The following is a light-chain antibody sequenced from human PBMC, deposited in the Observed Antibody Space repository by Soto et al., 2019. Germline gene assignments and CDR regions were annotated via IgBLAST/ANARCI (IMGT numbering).Light chain of an antibody. CDR1: QSVSSSY. CDR3: QQYGSSPRT. J-gene: IGKJ1*01. Sequence: EIVLTQSPGTLSWSPMEIATLSFMASQSVSSSYLAWYQQKPGQAPRLLIYGASSRATGIPDRFSGSGSGTDFTLTISRLEPEDFAVYYCQQYGSSPRTFGQGTKVDIK. CDR2: GAS. V-gene: IGKV3-20*01.